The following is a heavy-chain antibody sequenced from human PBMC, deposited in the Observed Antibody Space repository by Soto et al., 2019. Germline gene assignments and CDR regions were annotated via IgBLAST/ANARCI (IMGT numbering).Heavy chain of an antibody. D-gene: IGHD6-6*01. CDR1: GGTFSSYA. CDR3: ARGLPTYSSYGYYYGMDV. CDR2: IIPIFGTA. Sequence: QVQLVQSGAEVKKPGSSVKVSCKASGGTFSSYAISWVRQAPGQGLEWMGGIIPIFGTANYAQKFQGRVTITADESTSTAYMEMSSLRSEDTAVYYCARGLPTYSSYGYYYGMDVWGQGTTVTVSS. V-gene: IGHV1-69*01. J-gene: IGHJ6*02.